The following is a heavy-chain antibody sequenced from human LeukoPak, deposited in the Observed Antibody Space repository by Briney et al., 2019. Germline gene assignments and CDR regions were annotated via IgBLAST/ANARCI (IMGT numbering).Heavy chain of an antibody. V-gene: IGHV3-15*01. CDR3: TTSYLDYYYYGMDV. J-gene: IGHJ6*02. CDR2: IKSKTDGGTT. Sequence: PGGSLRLSCAASGFTFSNAWMSWVRQAPGKGLEWVGRIKSKTDGGTTDYAAPVKGRFTISRGDSKNTLYLQMYSLKTEDTAVYYCTTSYLDYYYYGMDVWGQGTTVTVSS. CDR1: GFTFSNAW.